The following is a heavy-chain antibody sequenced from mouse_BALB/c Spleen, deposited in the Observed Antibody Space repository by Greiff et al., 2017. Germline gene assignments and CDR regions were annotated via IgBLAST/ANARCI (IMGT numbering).Heavy chain of an antibody. Sequence: QVESGGGLVKPGGSLKLSCAASGFTFSSYTMSWVRQTPEKRLEWVATISSGGSYTYYPDSVKGRFTISRDNAKNTLYLQMSSLKSEDTAMYYCTREDDGYYGYWGQGTTLTVSS. CDR3: TREDDGYYGY. D-gene: IGHD2-3*01. CDR2: ISSGGSYT. CDR1: GFTFSSYT. J-gene: IGHJ2*01. V-gene: IGHV5-6-4*01.